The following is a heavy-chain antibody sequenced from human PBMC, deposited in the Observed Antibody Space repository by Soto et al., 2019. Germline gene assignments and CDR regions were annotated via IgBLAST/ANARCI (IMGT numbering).Heavy chain of an antibody. D-gene: IGHD5-18*01. V-gene: IGHV1-18*04. Sequence: ASVKVSCKASGYTFTSYGISWVRQAPGQGLEWMGWISAYNGNTNYAQKLQDRVTMTTDTSTSTAYMELRSLRSDDTAVYYCARANVDTAMVPMDVWGQGTTVTVYS. CDR1: GYTFTSYG. CDR3: ARANVDTAMVPMDV. J-gene: IGHJ6*02. CDR2: ISAYNGNT.